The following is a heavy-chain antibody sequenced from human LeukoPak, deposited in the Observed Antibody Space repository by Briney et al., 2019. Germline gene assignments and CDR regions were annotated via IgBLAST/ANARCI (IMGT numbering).Heavy chain of an antibody. Sequence: GGSLRLSCAASGFTFSSYAMSWVRQAPGKGLEWVSAISGSGGSTYYADSVKGRFTISRGNSKNTLYLQMNSLRAEDTAVYYCAKDRDSSNYYDYWGQGTLVTVSS. CDR3: AKDRDSSNYYDY. CDR1: GFTFSSYA. D-gene: IGHD4-11*01. V-gene: IGHV3-23*01. CDR2: ISGSGGST. J-gene: IGHJ4*02.